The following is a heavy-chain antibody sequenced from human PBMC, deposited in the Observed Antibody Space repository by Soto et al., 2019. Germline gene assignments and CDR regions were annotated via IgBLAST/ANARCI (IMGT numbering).Heavy chain of an antibody. CDR1: TFTFSDYY. J-gene: IGHJ6*02. Sequence: QVHLVESGGGLVKPGGSLTLSCAASTFTFSDYYMNWIRQAPGKGLEWLSHISTSGNITHYADSVKGRFTISRDNARNSLYLQMNSLRAEDTAVYYCARSRQRDQNWKYFYDYYYYGMDVWGQGTTVTVSS. V-gene: IGHV3-11*01. D-gene: IGHD1-7*01. CDR3: ARSRQRDQNWKYFYDYYYYGMDV. CDR2: ISTSGNIT.